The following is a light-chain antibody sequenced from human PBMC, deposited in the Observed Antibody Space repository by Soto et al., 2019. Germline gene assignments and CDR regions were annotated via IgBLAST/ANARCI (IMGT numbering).Light chain of an antibody. CDR2: EVN. CDR1: SGDIGTDNY. Sequence: QSLLTQPASVSVSPGQSITISCIGTSGDIGTDNYVSWYQQHPGKVPKLIIYEVNNRPSGVSPRFSGSKSGNTASLTISGLQTEDEADYCCSSYTNGVIFGRGTKVTVL. V-gene: IGLV2-14*03. CDR3: SSYTNGVI. J-gene: IGLJ2*01.